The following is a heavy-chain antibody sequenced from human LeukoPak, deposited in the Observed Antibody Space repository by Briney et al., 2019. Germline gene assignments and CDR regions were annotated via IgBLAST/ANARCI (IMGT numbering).Heavy chain of an antibody. Sequence: KASETLSLTCTVSGGSISSYYWSWIRQPPGKGLEWIGYIYYSGSTNYNPSLKSRVTISVDTSKNQFSLKLSSVTAADTAVYYCARWDGYLDAFDIWGQGTMVTVSS. J-gene: IGHJ3*02. V-gene: IGHV4-59*01. CDR3: ARWDGYLDAFDI. D-gene: IGHD5-24*01. CDR2: IYYSGST. CDR1: GGSISSYY.